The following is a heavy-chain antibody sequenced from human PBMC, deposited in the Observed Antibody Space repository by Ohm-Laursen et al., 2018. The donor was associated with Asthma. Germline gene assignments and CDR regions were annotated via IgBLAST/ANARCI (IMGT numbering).Heavy chain of an antibody. CDR1: GGTFNDYV. D-gene: IGHD2-15*01. CDR3: ARKAGSCISRTCYSLDF. Sequence: VSSVKVSCKSLGGTFNDYVIGWVRQAPGQGLEWMGGINSVFGGTTYPQKFQGRVTITADESRSTVYLELSSLRSEDTAVYYCARKAGSCISRTCYSLDFWGQGTLVTASS. CDR2: INSVFGGT. V-gene: IGHV1-69*01. J-gene: IGHJ4*02.